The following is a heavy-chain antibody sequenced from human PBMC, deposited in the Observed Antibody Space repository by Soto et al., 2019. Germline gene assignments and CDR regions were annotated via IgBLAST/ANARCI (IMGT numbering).Heavy chain of an antibody. Sequence: QVQLQESGPGLVKPSETLSLTCAVSGDSISSYYCMWIRQPPGKGLESIGYLYYGRSANYNPSLTSRATFAVDTSTNQCSLTLSSMTAADTAVYYCALRSMAVVPEYWGQGTLVTVSS. D-gene: IGHD2-2*01. V-gene: IGHV4-59*01. CDR2: LYYGRSA. CDR3: ALRSMAVVPEY. J-gene: IGHJ4*02. CDR1: GDSISSYY.